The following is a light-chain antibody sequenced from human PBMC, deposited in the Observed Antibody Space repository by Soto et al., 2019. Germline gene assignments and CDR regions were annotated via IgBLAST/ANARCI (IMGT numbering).Light chain of an antibody. Sequence: EIVLTQSPVTLSLSPGDRATLSCRASQSVSRSLTWYQQKPGQAPRLLIYDASTRATGIPPRFSGSGSGTDFTLTISSLEPEDFAVYYCQQRSNSFGGGTKVDIK. V-gene: IGKV3-11*01. CDR3: QQRSNS. J-gene: IGKJ4*01. CDR2: DAS. CDR1: QSVSRS.